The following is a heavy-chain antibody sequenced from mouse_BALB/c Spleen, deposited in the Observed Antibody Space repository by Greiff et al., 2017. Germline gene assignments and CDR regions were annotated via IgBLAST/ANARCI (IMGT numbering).Heavy chain of an antibody. CDR1: GFTFSSYA. V-gene: IGHV5-9-4*01. J-gene: IGHJ4*01. D-gene: IGHD1-1*02. Sequence: EVMLVESGGGLVKPGGSLKLSCAASGFTFSSYAMSWVRQSPEKRLEWVAEISSGGSYTYYPDTVTGRFTISRDNAKNTLYLEMSSLRSEDTAMYYCAREGGNYNAMDYWGQGTSVTVSS. CDR3: AREGGNYNAMDY. CDR2: ISSGGSYT.